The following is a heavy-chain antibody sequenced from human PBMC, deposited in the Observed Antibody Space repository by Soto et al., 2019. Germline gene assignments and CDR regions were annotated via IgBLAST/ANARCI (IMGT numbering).Heavy chain of an antibody. J-gene: IGHJ6*02. Sequence: PGGSLRLSCAASGFTFSSYAMSWVRQAPGKGLEWVSAISGSGGSTYYADSVKGRFTISRDNSKNTLYLQMNSLRAEDTAVYYCAKAQWLPQRDGDYYYGMDVWGQGTTVTVSS. CDR1: GFTFSSYA. D-gene: IGHD6-19*01. CDR3: AKAQWLPQRDGDYYYGMDV. V-gene: IGHV3-23*01. CDR2: ISGSGGST.